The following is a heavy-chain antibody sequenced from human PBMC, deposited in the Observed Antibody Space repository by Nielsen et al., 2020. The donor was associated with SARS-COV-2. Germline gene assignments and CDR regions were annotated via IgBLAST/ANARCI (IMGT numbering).Heavy chain of an antibody. V-gene: IGHV3-30-3*01. CDR1: GFTFSSYA. D-gene: IGHD6-6*01. CDR2: ISYDGSNK. J-gene: IGHJ4*02. Sequence: GESLKISCAASGFTFSSYAMHWVRQAPGKGLEWVAVISYDGSNKYYADSVKGRFTISRDNSKNTLYLQMNSLRAEDTAVYYCARDQVGSSAGYFDYWGQGTLGTVSS. CDR3: ARDQVGSSAGYFDY.